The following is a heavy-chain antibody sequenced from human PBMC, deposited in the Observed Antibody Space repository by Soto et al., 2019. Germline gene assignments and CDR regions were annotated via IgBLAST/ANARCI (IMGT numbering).Heavy chain of an antibody. CDR2: MNQDGSEK. CDR1: GFTFGDYW. Sequence: EVQLVESGGGLVQPGGSLRLSCTVSGFTFGDYWMTWVRQAPGKGLEWVANMNQDGSEKYYVDSVQGRFAISRDNAKNSLYLQMHSLSAEDTAVYYCASQRVSYAMDVWGQGTTVT. D-gene: IGHD1-1*01. J-gene: IGHJ6*02. CDR3: ASQRVSYAMDV. V-gene: IGHV3-7*05.